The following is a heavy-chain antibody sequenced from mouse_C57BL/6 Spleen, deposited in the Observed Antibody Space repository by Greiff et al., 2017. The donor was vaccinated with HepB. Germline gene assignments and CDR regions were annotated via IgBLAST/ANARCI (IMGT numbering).Heavy chain of an antibody. CDR1: GYTFTDYN. CDR2: INPNNGGT. V-gene: IGHV1-18*01. Sequence: EVQLQQSGPELVKPGASVKIPCKASGYTFTDYNMDWVKQSHGKSLEWIGDINPNNGGTIYNQKFKGKATLTVDKSSSTAYMELRSLTSEDTAVYYCARSDYDYDKGPAWFAYWGQGTLVTVSA. CDR3: ARSDYDYDKGPAWFAY. D-gene: IGHD2-4*01. J-gene: IGHJ3*01.